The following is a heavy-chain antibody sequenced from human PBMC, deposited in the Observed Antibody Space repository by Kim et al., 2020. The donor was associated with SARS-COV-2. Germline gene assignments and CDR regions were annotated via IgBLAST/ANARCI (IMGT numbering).Heavy chain of an antibody. CDR3: ARENLYSSGWSAASVGPIDY. Sequence: SQTLSLTCAISGDSVSSNSAAWNWIRQSPSRGLEWLGRTYYRSKWYNDYAVSVKSRITINPDTSKNQFSLQLNSVTPEDTAVYYRARENLYSSGWSAASVGPIDYWGQGTLVTVSS. CDR1: GDSVSSNSAA. D-gene: IGHD6-19*01. V-gene: IGHV6-1*01. J-gene: IGHJ4*02. CDR2: TYYRSKWYN.